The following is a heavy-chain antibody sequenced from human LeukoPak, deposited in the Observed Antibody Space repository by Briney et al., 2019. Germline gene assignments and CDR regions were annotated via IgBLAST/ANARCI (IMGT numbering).Heavy chain of an antibody. CDR1: GGSISSYY. D-gene: IGHD5-12*01. V-gene: IGHV4-59*01. CDR3: ARVSGYDWESFYDY. CDR2: IYYSGST. Sequence: PSETLSLTCTVSGGSISSYYWSWIRQPPGKGLEWIGYIYYSGSTNYNPSLKSRVAISVDTSKNQFSLKLSSVTAADTAMYYCARVSGYDWESFYDYWGQGSLVTVSS. J-gene: IGHJ4*02.